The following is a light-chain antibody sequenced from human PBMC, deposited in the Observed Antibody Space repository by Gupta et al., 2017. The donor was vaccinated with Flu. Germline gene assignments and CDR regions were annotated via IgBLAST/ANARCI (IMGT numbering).Light chain of an antibody. CDR3: QSYDSSLSGSGV. Sequence: SVLTRPPSVSRAPGQRLTISCTGSSSNIGAGDDVHWSQQLPGTAPKLLIYGNSNRPSGVPDRFSGSKSGTSAAPAITGLQAEEEADYYCQSYDSSLSGSGVFGGGTKLTVL. J-gene: IGLJ3*02. CDR2: GNS. V-gene: IGLV1-40*01. CDR1: SSNIGAGDD.